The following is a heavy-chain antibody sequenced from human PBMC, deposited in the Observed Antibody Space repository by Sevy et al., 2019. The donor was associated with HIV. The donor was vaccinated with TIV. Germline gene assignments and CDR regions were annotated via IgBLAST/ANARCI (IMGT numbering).Heavy chain of an antibody. CDR3: AKGDTSTRYDYYGMDV. V-gene: IGHV3-23*01. CDR2: ISGSGGTT. CDR1: GFTFSNFG. Sequence: GESLKISCAASGFTFSNFGMSWVRQAPGKGLEWVSTISGSGGTTYFADSVKGRFTISRDNSKKTLYLQMNSLRAEDTALYYCAKGDTSTRYDYYGMDVRGQGTAVTVSS. J-gene: IGHJ6*02. D-gene: IGHD2-2*01.